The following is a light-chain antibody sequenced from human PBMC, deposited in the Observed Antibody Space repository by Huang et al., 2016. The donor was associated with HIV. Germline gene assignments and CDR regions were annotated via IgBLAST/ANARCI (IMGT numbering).Light chain of an antibody. CDR3: QQYNTDSGYT. V-gene: IGKV1-5*03. J-gene: IGKJ2*01. CDR2: KAS. Sequence: DIQMTQSPSTLSAYVGDRVTITCRASQSISTWLAWYPQIPGKAPKLLMYKASSLESGVPSRFSGSGSGTEFTLTISSLQPDDFATYYCQQYNTDSGYTFGQGTKLEI. CDR1: QSISTW.